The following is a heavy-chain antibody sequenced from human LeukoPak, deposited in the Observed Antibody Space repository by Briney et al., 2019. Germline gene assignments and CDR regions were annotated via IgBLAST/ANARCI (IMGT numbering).Heavy chain of an antibody. V-gene: IGHV1-69*05. CDR2: IIPIFGTA. CDR1: GGTFSSYA. CDR3: ARGYCSTTSCYFDP. Sequence: SVKVSCEASGGTFSSYAISWVRQAPGQGLEWMGGIIPIFGTANYAQKFQGRVTITTDESTSTAYMELSSLRSEDTAVYYCARGYCSTTSCYFDPWGQGTLVTVSS. D-gene: IGHD2-2*01. J-gene: IGHJ5*02.